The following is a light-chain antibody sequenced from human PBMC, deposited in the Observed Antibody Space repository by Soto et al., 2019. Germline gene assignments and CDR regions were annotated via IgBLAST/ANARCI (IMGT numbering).Light chain of an antibody. CDR1: SSNIGAGYD. V-gene: IGLV1-40*01. J-gene: IGLJ1*01. CDR3: QSYDNRLSAYV. CDR2: TNN. Sequence: QSVLTQPPSVSGAPGQRVTISCTGSSSNIGAGYDVHWYLQLPGTAPKLLVYTNNNRPSGFPDRFSGSTSGTSASLAITGLQAEDEADYYCQSYDNRLSAYVFGTGTKLTVL.